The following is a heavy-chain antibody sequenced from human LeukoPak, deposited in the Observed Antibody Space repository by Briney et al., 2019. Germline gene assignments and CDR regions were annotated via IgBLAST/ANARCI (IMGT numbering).Heavy chain of an antibody. Sequence: PSETLSLTCAVSGGSISSSNWWSWVRQPPGKGLEWIGEIYHSGSTNYNPSLKSRVTISVDTPKNQFSLKLSSVTAADTAVYYCARSSSSVVDYWGQGTLVTVSS. V-gene: IGHV4-4*02. CDR3: ARSSSSVVDY. CDR2: IYHSGST. D-gene: IGHD6-6*01. J-gene: IGHJ4*02. CDR1: GGSISSSNW.